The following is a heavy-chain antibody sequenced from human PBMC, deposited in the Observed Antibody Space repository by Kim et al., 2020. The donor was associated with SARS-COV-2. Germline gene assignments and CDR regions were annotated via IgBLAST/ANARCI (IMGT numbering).Heavy chain of an antibody. CDR3: ARHDDIVATIFDY. D-gene: IGHD5-12*01. Sequence: SPSLRRRVTISVDTSKNQFSLKLSSVTAADTAVYYCARHDDIVATIFDYWGQGTLVTVSS. J-gene: IGHJ4*02. V-gene: IGHV4-39*01.